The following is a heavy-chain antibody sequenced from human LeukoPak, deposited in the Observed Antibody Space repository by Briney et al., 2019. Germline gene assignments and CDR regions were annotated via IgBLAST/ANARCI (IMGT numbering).Heavy chain of an antibody. CDR1: GGSFNPFY. CDR3: ARGPASGSLFPWFDF. CDR2: INHSGNT. Sequence: SETLSLTCAVYGGSFNPFYWNWIRQSPGKGLEWIGEINHSGNTNYNPSLKSRVTISVDTSNNQFSLKLISVAAADTAIYYCARGPASGSLFPWFDFGGQGTLVTVPS. D-gene: IGHD3-10*01. V-gene: IGHV4-34*01. J-gene: IGHJ5*01.